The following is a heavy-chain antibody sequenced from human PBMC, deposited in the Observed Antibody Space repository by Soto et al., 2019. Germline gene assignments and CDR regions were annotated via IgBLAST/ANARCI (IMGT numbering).Heavy chain of an antibody. D-gene: IGHD6-19*01. Sequence: PGESLKISCAASGFTFSSYAMSWVRQAPGKGLEWVSAISGSGGSTYYADSVKGRFTISRDNSKNTLYLQMDSLRAEDTAVYYCAKVGSSGWLHYYYYYYGMDVWGQGTTVTVSS. CDR3: AKVGSSGWLHYYYYYYGMDV. V-gene: IGHV3-23*01. CDR2: ISGSGGST. J-gene: IGHJ6*02. CDR1: GFTFSSYA.